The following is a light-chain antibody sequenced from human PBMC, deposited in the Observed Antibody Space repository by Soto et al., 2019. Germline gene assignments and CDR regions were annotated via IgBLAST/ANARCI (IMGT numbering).Light chain of an antibody. CDR3: TSYTSSRTVV. V-gene: IGLV2-14*03. CDR1: SSDVGGYNY. Sequence: QSALTQPASVSGSPGQSITISCTGTSSDVGGYNYVSWYQHHPGKAPKLIIYDVSNRPSGVSNRFSGSKSGNTASLTISGLQAEDEADYYCTSYTSSRTVVFGGGTKVTVL. CDR2: DVS. J-gene: IGLJ2*01.